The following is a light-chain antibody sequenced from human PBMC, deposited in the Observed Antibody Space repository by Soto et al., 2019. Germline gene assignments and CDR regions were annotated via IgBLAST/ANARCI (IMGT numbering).Light chain of an antibody. V-gene: IGKV3-20*01. CDR3: QQYGSSRWT. Sequence: EIVLTQSPGILSLSAGERATLSCRASQSISSSYLGWYQQKPGQAPRLLIYGTSRRATGVPDRFSGSGSGTEFTLTISRLEPEDFAVYYCQQYGSSRWTFGQGTKVDSK. CDR2: GTS. CDR1: QSISSSY. J-gene: IGKJ1*01.